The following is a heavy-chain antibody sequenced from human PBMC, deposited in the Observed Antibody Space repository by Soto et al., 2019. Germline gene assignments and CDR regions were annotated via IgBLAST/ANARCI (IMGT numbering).Heavy chain of an antibody. CDR1: GYTFTSYD. D-gene: IGHD3-3*01. CDR3: ARRTKRDRILDY. CDR2: MNPNSGNT. Sequence: ASVKVSCKASGYTFTSYDINWVRQATGQGLEWMGWMNPNSGNTGYAQKFQGRVTMTRNTPISTAYMELSSLRSEDTAVYYCARRTKRDRILDYWGQGTLVTVSS. V-gene: IGHV1-8*01. J-gene: IGHJ4*02.